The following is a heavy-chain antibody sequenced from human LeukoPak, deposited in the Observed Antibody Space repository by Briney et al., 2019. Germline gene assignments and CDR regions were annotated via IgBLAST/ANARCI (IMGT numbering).Heavy chain of an antibody. CDR3: ARVDWNDDWFDP. J-gene: IGHJ5*02. Sequence: ASVKVSCKASGYTFTSYDINWVRQATGQGLEWMGWMNPNSGNTGYAQKFQGRVTMTRNTSISTAYMELSSLRSEDTAVYYCARVDWNDDWFDPWGQGTLVTVSS. CDR1: GYTFTSYD. V-gene: IGHV1-8*01. CDR2: MNPNSGNT. D-gene: IGHD1-1*01.